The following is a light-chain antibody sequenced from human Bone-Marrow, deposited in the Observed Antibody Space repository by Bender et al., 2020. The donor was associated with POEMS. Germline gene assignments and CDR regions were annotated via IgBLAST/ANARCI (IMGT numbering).Light chain of an antibody. V-gene: IGLV2-11*01. CDR3: CSYAGINTFVL. CDR1: SSDVGGYNY. CDR2: AVT. Sequence: QSALTQPRSVSGSPGQSVTISCTGTSSDVGGYNYVSWYQQNPGKVPKLMIYAVTERPSGVPDRFSGSKSGNTASLTISGLQADDEADYYCCSYAGINTFVLFGGGTKLTVL. J-gene: IGLJ2*01.